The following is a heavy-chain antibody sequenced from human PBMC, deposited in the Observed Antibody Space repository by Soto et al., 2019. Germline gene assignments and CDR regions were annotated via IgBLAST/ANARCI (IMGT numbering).Heavy chain of an antibody. Sequence: GSLRLSCAASGFTFSNYAVSWVRQSPGRGLEWVASISDKGGSTKYADSVNGRFTIPRDNSRNTLSLQMDTLRAEDTAVYYCARLPYSYVSLYFFDFWGQGSLVTVSS. CDR2: ISDKGGST. D-gene: IGHD5-18*01. CDR3: ARLPYSYVSLYFFDF. V-gene: IGHV3-23*01. CDR1: GFTFSNYA. J-gene: IGHJ4*02.